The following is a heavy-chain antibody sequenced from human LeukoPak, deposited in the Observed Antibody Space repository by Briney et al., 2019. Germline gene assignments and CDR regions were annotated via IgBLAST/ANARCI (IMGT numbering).Heavy chain of an antibody. CDR2: VFTSGST. CDR3: VGDDTGFDP. V-gene: IGHV4-4*07. J-gene: IGHJ5*02. CDR1: GASISSYSC. Sequence: SETLSLTCAVSGASISSYSCWSWIRPPAGKGLEWIGRVFTSGSTNYNPSLRSRVTVSLDTSKNQFSLRLSSVTAADTAVYYCVGDDTGFDPWGQGTLVTVSS.